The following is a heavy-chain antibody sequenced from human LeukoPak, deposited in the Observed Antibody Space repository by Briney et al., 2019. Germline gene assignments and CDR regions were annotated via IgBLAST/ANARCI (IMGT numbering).Heavy chain of an antibody. CDR2: IYSGGST. Sequence: GGSLRLSCAASGFTVSSNYMSWVRQAPGKGLEWVSVIYSGGSTYYADSVKGRFTISRDNSKNTLYLQMNSLRAEDTAVYYCAKDSYGFFVGHFDPWGQGTLVTVSS. V-gene: IGHV3-53*01. J-gene: IGHJ5*02. CDR1: GFTVSSNY. D-gene: IGHD3-3*01. CDR3: AKDSYGFFVGHFDP.